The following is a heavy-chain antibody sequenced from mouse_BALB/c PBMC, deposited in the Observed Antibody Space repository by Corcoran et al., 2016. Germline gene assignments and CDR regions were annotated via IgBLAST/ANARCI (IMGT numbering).Heavy chain of an antibody. D-gene: IGHD3-3*01. CDR3: ARKQEGRAAFFAY. CDR1: GYTFTSYV. CDR2: INPYNDGT. Sequence: EVQLQQSGPELVKPGASVKMSCKASGYTFTSYVMHWVKQKPGQGLEWIGYINPYNDGTKYNEKFKGKATLTADKSSSTAYRELSSLTSEDSAVYYCARKQEGRAAFFAYWGQGTLVTVSA. V-gene: IGHV1S136*01. J-gene: IGHJ3*01.